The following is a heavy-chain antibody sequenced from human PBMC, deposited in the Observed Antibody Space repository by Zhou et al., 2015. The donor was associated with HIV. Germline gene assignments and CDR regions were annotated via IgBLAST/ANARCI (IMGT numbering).Heavy chain of an antibody. D-gene: IGHD1-1*01. Sequence: QVQLVQSGAEVKKPGSSVKVSCKASGGTFSSYAISWVRQAPGQGLEWMGGIIPIFGTANYAQKFQGRVTITADESTSTAYMELSSLRSEDTAVYYCARTLEHRAGGTYYGMGVWGQGTTVTVSS. J-gene: IGHJ6*02. CDR2: IIPIFGTA. CDR1: GGTFSSYA. V-gene: IGHV1-69*01. CDR3: ARTLEHRAGGTYYGMGV.